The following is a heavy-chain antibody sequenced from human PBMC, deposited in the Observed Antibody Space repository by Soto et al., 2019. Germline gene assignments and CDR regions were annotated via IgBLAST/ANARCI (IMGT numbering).Heavy chain of an antibody. D-gene: IGHD3-10*01. CDR3: ARDRRKFGELLSLRWFDP. CDR1: GGSISSGGYY. Sequence: PSETLSLTCTVSGGSISSGGYYWSWIRQHPGKGLEWIGYIYYSGSTYYNPSLKSRVTISVDTSKNQFSLKLSSVTAADTAVYYGARDRRKFGELLSLRWFDPWGQGTLVTVSS. V-gene: IGHV4-31*03. J-gene: IGHJ5*02. CDR2: IYYSGST.